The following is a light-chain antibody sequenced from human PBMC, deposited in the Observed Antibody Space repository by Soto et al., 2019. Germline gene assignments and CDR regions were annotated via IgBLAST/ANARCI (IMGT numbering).Light chain of an antibody. V-gene: IGLV2-23*03. Sequence: QSALTQPASVPGSPGQSITISCTGSSSDVGSYNIVSWYQHHPGRAPKLIIYEGSKRPSGVSNRFSGSKSGNTASLTISGLQAEDEADYYCCSYAGDSTFVFGGGTQLTVL. CDR2: EGS. J-gene: IGLJ3*02. CDR1: SSDVGSYNI. CDR3: CSYAGDSTFV.